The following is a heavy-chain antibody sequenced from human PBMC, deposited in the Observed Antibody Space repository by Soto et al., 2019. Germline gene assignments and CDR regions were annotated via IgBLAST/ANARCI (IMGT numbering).Heavy chain of an antibody. CDR3: VRGQWLPRGEY. CDR1: GGSFSGHD. Sequence: SETLSLTCAVYGGSFSGHDWSWIRQPPGKGLEWIGEINHSGTTNYNSSLKSRVTISQDMSENQFSLSLTSLTVADTAVYYCVRGQWLPRGEYWGQGTLVTVSS. D-gene: IGHD6-19*01. V-gene: IGHV4-34*01. CDR2: INHSGTT. J-gene: IGHJ4*02.